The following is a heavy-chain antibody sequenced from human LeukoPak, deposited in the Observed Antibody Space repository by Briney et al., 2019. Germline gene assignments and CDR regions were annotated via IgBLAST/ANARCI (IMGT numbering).Heavy chain of an antibody. Sequence: SETLSLTRAVYGGSFSGYYWSWIRQPPGKGLEWIGEINHSGSTNYNPSLKSRVTISVDTSKNQFSLKLSSVTAADTAVYYCARDYMVNGMDVWGQGTTVTVSS. J-gene: IGHJ6*02. CDR2: INHSGST. CDR1: GGSFSGYY. D-gene: IGHD5-18*01. CDR3: ARDYMVNGMDV. V-gene: IGHV4-34*01.